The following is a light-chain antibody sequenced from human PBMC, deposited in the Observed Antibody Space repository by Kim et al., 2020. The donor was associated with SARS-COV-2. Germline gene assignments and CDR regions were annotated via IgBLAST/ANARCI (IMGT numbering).Light chain of an antibody. J-gene: IGKJ4*01. CDR3: QQYNKRPIT. Sequence: VSQGEIASLACRARQRVGSNLVWYQQKPGQAPRLLISVASFRATGIPARFSGSGSGTEFTLTISSLQSEDFAVYYCQQYNKRPITFGGGTKVEIK. V-gene: IGKV3-15*01. CDR2: VAS. CDR1: QRVGSN.